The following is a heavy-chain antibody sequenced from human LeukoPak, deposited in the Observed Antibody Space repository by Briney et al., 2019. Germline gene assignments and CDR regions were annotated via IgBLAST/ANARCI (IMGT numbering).Heavy chain of an antibody. J-gene: IGHJ6*02. CDR3: ARTYSSTWNAYGMDV. CDR1: GYTFTSYT. Sequence: ASVKVSCKASGYTFTSYTINWVRQAPGQGLEWMGWVNTRTGNPTYAQGFTGRFVFFLDTSVSTAYLQISSLKAEDTAVYYCARTYSSTWNAYGMDVWGQGTTVIVSS. CDR2: VNTRTGNP. V-gene: IGHV7-4-1*02. D-gene: IGHD6-13*01.